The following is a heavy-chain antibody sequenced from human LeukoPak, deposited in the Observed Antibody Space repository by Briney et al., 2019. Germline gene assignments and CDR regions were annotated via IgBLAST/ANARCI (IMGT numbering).Heavy chain of an antibody. CDR1: GFTFSSYA. J-gene: IGHJ4*02. D-gene: IGHD3-9*01. Sequence: PGGSLRLSCAASGFTFSSYAMHWVRQAPGKGLEWVAVISHDENNKYYADSVKGRFTISRDNSKNTLYLQMNSLRAEDTAVYYCAKGWRILTGLNDYWGREPWSPSPQ. V-gene: IGHV3-30*04. CDR2: ISHDENNK. CDR3: AKGWRILTGLNDY.